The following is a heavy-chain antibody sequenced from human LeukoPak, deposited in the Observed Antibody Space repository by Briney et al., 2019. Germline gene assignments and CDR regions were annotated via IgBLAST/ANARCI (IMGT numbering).Heavy chain of an antibody. J-gene: IGHJ3*02. CDR1: GVSISSSGYY. Sequence: SETLSLTCTVSGVSISSSGYYWGWIRQPPGKGLEWIGSIYYSGSTYYNPSLKSRVTISVDTSKNQFSLKLSSVTAADTALYYCARTYYYGSGSYYDHRDAFDIWGQGTMVTVSS. D-gene: IGHD3-10*01. CDR3: ARTYYYGSGSYYDHRDAFDI. V-gene: IGHV4-39*07. CDR2: IYYSGST.